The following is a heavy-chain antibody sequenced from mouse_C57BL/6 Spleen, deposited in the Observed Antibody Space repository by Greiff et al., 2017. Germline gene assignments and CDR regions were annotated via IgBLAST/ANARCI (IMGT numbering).Heavy chain of an antibody. J-gene: IGHJ4*01. V-gene: IGHV1-69*01. D-gene: IGHD1-1*01. CDR3: ARGTSSSYAMDY. Sequence: QVQLQQPGAELVMPGASVKLSCKASGYTFTSYWMHWVKQRPGQGLEWIGEIDPSASYTNYNQKFKGKSTMTVDNSSSTAYMQLRSLTSEDSAVYYFARGTSSSYAMDYWGQGTSVTVAS. CDR2: IDPSASYT. CDR1: GYTFTSYW.